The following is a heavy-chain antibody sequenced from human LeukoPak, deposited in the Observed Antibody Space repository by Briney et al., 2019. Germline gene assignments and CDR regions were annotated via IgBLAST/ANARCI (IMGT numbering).Heavy chain of an antibody. J-gene: IGHJ6*02. CDR3: GRPTKYWLVRGNGVDV. CDR2: IYAGGGDT. V-gene: IGHV3-23*01. D-gene: IGHD6-19*01. CDR1: GFTFSSYA. Sequence: GGSLRLSCAASGFTFSSYAMTWVRQAPGKGLEWVSSIYAGGGDTYHSDSVKGRFTISRDNSMNTLYLQMNSLRADDTAVYYCGRPTKYWLVRGNGVDVWGQGTTVTVSS.